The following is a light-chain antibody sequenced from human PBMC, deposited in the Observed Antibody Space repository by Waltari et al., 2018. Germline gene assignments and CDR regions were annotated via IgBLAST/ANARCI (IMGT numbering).Light chain of an antibody. CDR3: QHHFRLPAT. J-gene: IGKJ1*01. CDR2: GAS. CDR1: QRISRY. V-gene: IGKV3-20*01. Sequence: IMLPQSPGPLSLSPGERATLSCRASQRISRYLAWYQQKPGQAPRLLIYGASTRATGIPDRFSGSGSGTDFSLTISGLEPEDSAVYYCQHHFRLPATFGQGTKVEIK.